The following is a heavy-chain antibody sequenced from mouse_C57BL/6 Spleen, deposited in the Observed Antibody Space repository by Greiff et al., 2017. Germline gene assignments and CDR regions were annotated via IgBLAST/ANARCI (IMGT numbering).Heavy chain of an antibody. V-gene: IGHV1-72*01. CDR1: GYTFTSYW. CDR2: IDPTSGGT. CDR3: ARTERAYDFDVAD. J-gene: IGHJ3*01. Sequence: VQLQQPGAELVKPGASVKMSCKASGYTFTSYWMHWVKQRPGRGLEWIGRIDPTSGGTKYNEKFKSKATLTVDKPSSTAYMQLSSLTSEDSAVYYCARTERAYDFDVADGGQGTLVTVSA. D-gene: IGHD2-4*01.